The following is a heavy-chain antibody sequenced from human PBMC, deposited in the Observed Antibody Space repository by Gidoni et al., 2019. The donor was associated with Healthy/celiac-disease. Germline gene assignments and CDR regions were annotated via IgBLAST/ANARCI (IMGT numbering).Heavy chain of an antibody. J-gene: IGHJ4*02. D-gene: IGHD2-8*01. CDR2: INPNSGGT. CDR1: GLTAPAYY. Sequence: QVQLAQSGPEAKQLGTSVRVPCKALGLTAPAYYMHWVRQSPGQGLEWMRWINPNSGGTNYAQEFQGRVTMTRDTSISTAYMELSRLRSDDTAVYYCARGHEPYGGYYFDYWGQGTLVTVSS. V-gene: IGHV1-2*02. CDR3: ARGHEPYGGYYFDY.